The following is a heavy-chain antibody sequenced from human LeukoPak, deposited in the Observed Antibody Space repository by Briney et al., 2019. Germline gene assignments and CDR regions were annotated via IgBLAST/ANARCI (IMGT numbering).Heavy chain of an antibody. CDR1: GFTFSSYA. CDR2: ISGSGGST. V-gene: IGHV3-23*01. J-gene: IGHJ4*02. D-gene: IGHD3-3*01. CDR3: AKDHSLRYYDFWSGYSVVDY. Sequence: GGSLRLSCAASGFTFSSYAMSWVRQAPGKGLEWVSAISGSGGSTYYADSVKGRFTISRDNSKNTLYLQMNSLRAEDTAVYYCAKDHSLRYYDFWSGYSVVDYWGQGTLVTVSS.